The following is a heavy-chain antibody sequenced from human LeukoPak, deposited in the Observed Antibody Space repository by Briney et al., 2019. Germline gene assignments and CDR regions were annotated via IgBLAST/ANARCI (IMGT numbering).Heavy chain of an antibody. CDR3: AKLPTAYYFDY. CDR1: GFTFDDYA. Sequence: GGSLRLSCAASGFTFDDYAMHWVRQAPGKGLEWVSGISWNSGSIGYADSVKGRFTISRDNSKNTLYLQMNSLRAEDTAVYYCAKLPTAYYFDYWGQGTLVTVSS. CDR2: ISWNSGSI. D-gene: IGHD1-1*01. V-gene: IGHV3-9*01. J-gene: IGHJ4*02.